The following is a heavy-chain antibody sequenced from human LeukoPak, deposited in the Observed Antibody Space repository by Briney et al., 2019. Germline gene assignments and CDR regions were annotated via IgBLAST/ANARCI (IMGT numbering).Heavy chain of an antibody. J-gene: IGHJ5*02. CDR2: MNPNSGNT. D-gene: IGHD1-1*01. V-gene: IGHV1-8*03. CDR1: GYTFTNYA. Sequence: ASVKVSCKASGYTFTNYAMNWVRQATGQGLEWMGWMNPNSGNTGYAQKFQGRVTITRNTSISTAYMELSSLRSEDTAVYYCARGRGTGYAPWGQGTLVTVSS. CDR3: ARGRGTGYAP.